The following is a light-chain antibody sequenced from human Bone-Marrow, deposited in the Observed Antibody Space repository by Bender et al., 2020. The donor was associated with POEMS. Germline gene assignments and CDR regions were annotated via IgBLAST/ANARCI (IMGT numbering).Light chain of an antibody. J-gene: IGLJ3*02. CDR2: QNY. CDR3: QSYDNSLGGWV. CDR1: RLGDKY. V-gene: IGLV3-1*01. Sequence: SYDLTQPSSVSVSPGHTASITCSGDRLGDKYVCWYQQRPGQSPVLVIYQNYKRPSGIPDRFSGSKSGTSASLAITGLQAEDEGDYYCQSYDNSLGGWVFGGGTKLTVL.